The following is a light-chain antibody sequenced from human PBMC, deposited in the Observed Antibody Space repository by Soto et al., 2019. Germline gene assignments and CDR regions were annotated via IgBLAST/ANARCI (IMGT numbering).Light chain of an antibody. V-gene: IGKV2-28*01. CDR3: MQVLQSPTT. CDR2: LGS. Sequence: DIVMTQSPLSLSVTPGEPASISCRSSQSLLFSDGYNYFDWYLQKPGQSPQLLIYLGSNRASCVPDRFSGSGSGTDFTLKISSVEAEEVGVYYCMQVLQSPTTFGQGTRLEIK. CDR1: QSLLFSDGYNY. J-gene: IGKJ5*01.